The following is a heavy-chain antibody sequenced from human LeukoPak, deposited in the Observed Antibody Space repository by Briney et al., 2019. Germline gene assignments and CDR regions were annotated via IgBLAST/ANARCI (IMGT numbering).Heavy chain of an antibody. CDR1: GYTFTRYY. CDR2: LNLSGGGT. V-gene: IGHV1-46*01. Sequence: ASVKVSCKASGYTFTRYYMHWVRQAPGQGLGWMGILNLSGGGTNYAQKFQGRVPMTRDTSTNTVYMELSSLRSEDTAVYYCAKGPSITMVRGGQWYYYMDVWGKGTTVTVSS. CDR3: AKGPSITMVRGGQWYYYMDV. J-gene: IGHJ6*03. D-gene: IGHD3-10*01.